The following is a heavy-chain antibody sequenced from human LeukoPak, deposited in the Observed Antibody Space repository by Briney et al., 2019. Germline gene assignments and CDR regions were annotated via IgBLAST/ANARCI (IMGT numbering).Heavy chain of an antibody. CDR1: GGTFSSYA. CDR2: IIPIFGTA. D-gene: IGHD2-2*02. Sequence: SVKVSCKASGGTFSSYAISWVRQAPGQGLEWMGGIIPIFGTANYAQKFQGRVTITADESTSTAYMELSSLRSEVTAVYYCARDEVECSSTSCYKSWFDPWGQGTLVTVSS. V-gene: IGHV1-69*01. CDR3: ARDEVECSSTSCYKSWFDP. J-gene: IGHJ5*02.